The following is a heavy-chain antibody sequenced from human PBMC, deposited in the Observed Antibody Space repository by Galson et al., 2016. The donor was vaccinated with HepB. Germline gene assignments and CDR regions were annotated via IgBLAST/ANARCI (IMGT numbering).Heavy chain of an antibody. CDR2: IWYDGSNK. Sequence: SLRLSCAASGFTFRSYGMHWVRQAPGKGLEWVAVIWYDGSNKYYADSVKGRFTISRDNSKNTLYLQMNSLRAEDTAVYYCASDPPPGPGTRKYYYYGMDVWGQGTTVTVSS. CDR1: GFTFRSYG. V-gene: IGHV3-33*01. CDR3: ASDPPPGPGTRKYYYYGMDV. J-gene: IGHJ6*02. D-gene: IGHD2-8*01.